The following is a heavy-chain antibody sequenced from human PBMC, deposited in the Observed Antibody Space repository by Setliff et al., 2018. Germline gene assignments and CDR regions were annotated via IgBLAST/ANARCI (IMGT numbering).Heavy chain of an antibody. CDR3: TRDTNIVVVPPHRTAFDI. D-gene: IGHD2-2*01. CDR1: GYTFSTYG. Sequence: ASVKVSCKASGYTFSTYGIAWVRQAPGQGLEWMGWISPYNGYIIYAHKFQGRVTMTTGTSTGTADMELRNLRSDDTAVYYCTRDTNIVVVPPHRTAFDIWGQGTMVTVS. J-gene: IGHJ3*02. V-gene: IGHV1-18*01. CDR2: ISPYNGYI.